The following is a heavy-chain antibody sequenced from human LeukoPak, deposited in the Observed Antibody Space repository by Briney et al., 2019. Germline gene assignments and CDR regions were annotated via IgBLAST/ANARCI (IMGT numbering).Heavy chain of an antibody. Sequence: SETLSLTCAVSGGSISRSSHYWGWIRQPPGKGLEWIGTIYYSGITYYSPSLKSRVMISVDTSKNQFSLKLSSVTAADTAVYYCARTATSYSYGYLGYWGQGTLVTVSS. J-gene: IGHJ4*02. CDR3: ARTATSYSYGYLGY. D-gene: IGHD5-18*01. CDR2: IYYSGIT. CDR1: GGSISRSSHY. V-gene: IGHV4-39*01.